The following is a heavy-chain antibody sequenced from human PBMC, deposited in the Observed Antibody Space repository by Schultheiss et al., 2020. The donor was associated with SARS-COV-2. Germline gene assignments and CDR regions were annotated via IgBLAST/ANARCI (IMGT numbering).Heavy chain of an antibody. D-gene: IGHD6-13*01. Sequence: SETLSLTCTVSGGSISSYYWSWIRQPPGKGLAWIGEINHSGTTNYNPSLKSRVTISVDTSKNQFSLKLSSVTAADTAVYYCARAVAAADYEEYYYYGMDVWGQGTTVTVSS. V-gene: IGHV4-34*01. CDR1: GGSISSYY. J-gene: IGHJ6*02. CDR3: ARAVAAADYEEYYYYGMDV. CDR2: INHSGTT.